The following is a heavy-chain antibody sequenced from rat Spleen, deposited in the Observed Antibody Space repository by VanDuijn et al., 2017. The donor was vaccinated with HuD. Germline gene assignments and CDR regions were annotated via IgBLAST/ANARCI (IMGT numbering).Heavy chain of an antibody. D-gene: IGHD1-3*01. CDR1: GFTFSDYN. CDR2: ISYDGSST. J-gene: IGHJ2*01. CDR3: AALTTVAD. Sequence: EVQLVESGGGLVQPGRSLKLSCAASGFTFSDYNMAWVRQAPKKGLEWVATISYDGSSTYYRDSVKGRFTISRDNAKSTLYLQMDSLRSEDTATYYCAALTTVADWGQGVMVTVSS. V-gene: IGHV5-7*01.